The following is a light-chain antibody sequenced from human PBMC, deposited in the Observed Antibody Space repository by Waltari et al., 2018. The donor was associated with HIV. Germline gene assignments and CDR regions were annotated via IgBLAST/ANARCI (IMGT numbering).Light chain of an antibody. CDR3: QQYNSYSLWT. J-gene: IGKJ1*01. CDR2: MAS. Sequence: DIQMTQSPSPLPASVGDRVTITCRATQSISSWLAWFQQKPGKAPKLLIYMASSLESGVPSRFSGSGSGTEFTLTISSLQPDDFATYYCQQYNSYSLWTFGQGTKVEIK. CDR1: QSISSW. V-gene: IGKV1-5*03.